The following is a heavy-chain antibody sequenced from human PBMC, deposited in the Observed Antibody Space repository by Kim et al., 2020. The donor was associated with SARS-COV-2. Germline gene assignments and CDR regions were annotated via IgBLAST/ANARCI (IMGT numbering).Heavy chain of an antibody. V-gene: IGHV3-53*01. J-gene: IGHJ4*02. CDR2: IYSGGST. Sequence: GGSLRLSCAASGFTVSSNYMSWVRQAPGKGLEWVSVIYSGGSTYYADSVKGRFTISRDNSKNTLYLQMNSLRAEDTAVYYCARGNCGGDCYFGFFDYWGQGTLVTVSS. D-gene: IGHD2-21*02. CDR1: GFTVSSNY. CDR3: ARGNCGGDCYFGFFDY.